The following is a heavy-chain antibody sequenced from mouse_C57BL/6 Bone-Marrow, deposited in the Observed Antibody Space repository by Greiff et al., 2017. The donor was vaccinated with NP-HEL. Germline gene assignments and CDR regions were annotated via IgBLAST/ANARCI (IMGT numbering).Heavy chain of an antibody. Sequence: QVQLQQSGAELVRPGTSVKLSCKASGYTFTSYWMHWVKQRPGQGLEWIGVIDPSDSYTNYNQKFKGKATLTVDTSSSTAYMQLSSLTSEDSAVYYCARSYYYGSSPWYFDVWGTGTTVTVSS. V-gene: IGHV1-59*01. D-gene: IGHD1-1*01. CDR1: GYTFTSYW. CDR3: ARSYYYGSSPWYFDV. J-gene: IGHJ1*03. CDR2: IDPSDSYT.